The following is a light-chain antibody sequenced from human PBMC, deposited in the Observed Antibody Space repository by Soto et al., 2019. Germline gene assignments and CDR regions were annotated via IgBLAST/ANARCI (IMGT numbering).Light chain of an antibody. V-gene: IGLV8-61*01. J-gene: IGLJ2*01. CDR3: VLYMGSGMSV. Sequence: QTVVTQEPSFSVSPGGTVTLTCGLTSGSVSTSNYPSWHQQTPGQAPRTLIYSTTTRSSGVPDRFSGSILGNRAALTITGAQADDESDYYCVLYMGSGMSVFGGGTKSPS. CDR2: STT. CDR1: SGSVSTSNY.